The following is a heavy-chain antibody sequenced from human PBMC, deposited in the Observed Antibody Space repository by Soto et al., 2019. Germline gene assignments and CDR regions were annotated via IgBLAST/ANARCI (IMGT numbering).Heavy chain of an antibody. Sequence: GGSLRLSCAAYGFTVSSNYMSWVRQAPGKGLEWVSVIYSGGSTYYADSVKGRFTISRDNSKNTLYLQMNSLRAEDTAVSYCARGYSYGWAYYYYYGMDVWGQGTTVTVSS. V-gene: IGHV3-53*01. J-gene: IGHJ6*02. CDR2: IYSGGST. CDR1: GFTVSSNY. CDR3: ARGYSYGWAYYYYYGMDV. D-gene: IGHD5-18*01.